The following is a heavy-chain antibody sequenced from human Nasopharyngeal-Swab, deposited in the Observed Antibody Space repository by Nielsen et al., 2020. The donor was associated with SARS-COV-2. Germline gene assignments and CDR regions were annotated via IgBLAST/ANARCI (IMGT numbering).Heavy chain of an antibody. D-gene: IGHD3-10*01. Sequence: GESLKISCAASGFTFSSYWMSWVRQAPGKGLEWVANIKQDGSEKYYVDSVKGRFTISRDNAKNSLYLQMNSLRAEDTAVYYCARDSKVRVVGFDYWSQGTLVTVSS. CDR3: ARDSKVRVVGFDY. J-gene: IGHJ4*02. CDR2: IKQDGSEK. CDR1: GFTFSSYW. V-gene: IGHV3-7*01.